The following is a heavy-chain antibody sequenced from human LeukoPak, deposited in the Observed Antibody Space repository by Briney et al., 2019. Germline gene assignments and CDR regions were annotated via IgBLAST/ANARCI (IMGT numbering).Heavy chain of an antibody. Sequence: GASVKVSCKPSGYTFTDYDLNWVRQAPGQGLEWMGWINPNSGGTNYAQKFQGRVTMTRDTSISTAYMELSRLRSDDTAVYYCARLLWFGEKDLDYWGQGTLVTVSS. V-gene: IGHV1-2*02. CDR3: ARLLWFGEKDLDY. J-gene: IGHJ4*02. CDR1: GYTFTDYD. CDR2: INPNSGGT. D-gene: IGHD3-10*01.